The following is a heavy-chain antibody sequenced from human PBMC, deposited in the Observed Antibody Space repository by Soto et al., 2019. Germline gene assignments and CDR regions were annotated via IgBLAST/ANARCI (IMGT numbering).Heavy chain of an antibody. CDR2: ISESGGST. Sequence: VGYLRLSCAASGLSFSGYAMSWVRQAPGKGLEWVSVISESGGSTHYADSVRGRFTVSRDNSKNSLSLRMNSLRDEDTAVYFCAKRSPYSSGWYSRIFDYWGQGALVTVSS. CDR1: GLSFSGYA. V-gene: IGHV3-23*01. CDR3: AKRSPYSSGWYSRIFDY. J-gene: IGHJ4*02. D-gene: IGHD6-13*01.